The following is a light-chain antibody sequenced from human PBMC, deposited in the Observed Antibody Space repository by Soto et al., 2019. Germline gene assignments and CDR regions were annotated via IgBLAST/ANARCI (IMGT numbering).Light chain of an antibody. Sequence: QSVLTQPPSVXAAPGRPVTISCIGSGTNFGAGFDVHWYQHLPGTAPKLLIYGNKSRPSGVPDRFSGYKSGTSASLTITGLQAEDEADYYCQSYDASLSGAGVFATGTKVPVL. V-gene: IGLV1-40*01. CDR3: QSYDASLSGAGV. CDR1: GTNFGAGFD. J-gene: IGLJ1*01. CDR2: GNK.